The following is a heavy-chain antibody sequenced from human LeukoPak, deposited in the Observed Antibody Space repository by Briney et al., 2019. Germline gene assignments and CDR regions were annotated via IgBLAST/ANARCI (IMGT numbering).Heavy chain of an antibody. CDR1: GFTFSSYA. Sequence: GGSLRLSCAASGFTFSSYAMTWVRQAPGKGLEWVSSIRGSGDGTSYADSVKCRFTMSRDNSKNTLYLQMNSLRAEDTAIYYCGRDPNGDYVGAFDFWGQGTLVTVSS. CDR2: IRGSGDGT. D-gene: IGHD4-17*01. CDR3: GRDPNGDYVGAFDF. J-gene: IGHJ3*01. V-gene: IGHV3-23*01.